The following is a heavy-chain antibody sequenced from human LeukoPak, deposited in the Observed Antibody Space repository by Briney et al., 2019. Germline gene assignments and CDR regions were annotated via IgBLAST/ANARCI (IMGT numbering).Heavy chain of an antibody. V-gene: IGHV3-11*01. D-gene: IGHD5-18*01. Sequence: NAGGSLRLSCAASGFTFSDYYMSWIRQAPGKGLEGVSYISSSGSIIYYADSVKGRFTISRDNAKNSMYLQMNSLRAEDTAVYYCARSRRGYSYLYDYWGQGTLVTVSS. J-gene: IGHJ4*02. CDR1: GFTFSDYY. CDR2: ISSSGSII. CDR3: ARSRRGYSYLYDY.